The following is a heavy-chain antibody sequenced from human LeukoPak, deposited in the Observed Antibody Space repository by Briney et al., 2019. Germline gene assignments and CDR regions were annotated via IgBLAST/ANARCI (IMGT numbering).Heavy chain of an antibody. CDR1: GYTFTGYY. J-gene: IGHJ5*02. V-gene: IGHV1-69*06. Sequence: SVKVSCKASGYTFTGYYMHWVRQAPGQGLEWMGGIIPIFGTANYAQKFQGRVTITADKSTSTAYMELSSLRSEDTAVYYCARRGSLLRDNWFDPWGQGTLVTVSS. CDR3: ARRGSLLRDNWFDP. D-gene: IGHD1-26*01. CDR2: IIPIFGTA.